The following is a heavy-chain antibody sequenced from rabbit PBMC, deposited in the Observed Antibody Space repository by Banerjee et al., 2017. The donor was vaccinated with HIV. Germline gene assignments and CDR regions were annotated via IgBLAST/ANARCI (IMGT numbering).Heavy chain of an antibody. V-gene: IGHV1S45*01. CDR1: GFSFSGGYD. D-gene: IGHD7-1*01. CDR2: ILIGSGTT. J-gene: IGHJ4*01. CDR3: ARDSYGTGGLLHL. Sequence: QEQLEESGGDLVKPEGSLTLTCAASGFSFSGGYDMCWVRQAPGKGLEWIGCILIGSGTTYYASWAKGRFTISKTSSTTVTLQMTSLTAADTATYFCARDSYGTGGLLHLWGQGTLVTVS.